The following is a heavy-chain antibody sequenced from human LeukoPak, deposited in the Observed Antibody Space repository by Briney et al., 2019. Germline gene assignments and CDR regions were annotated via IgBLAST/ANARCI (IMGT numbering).Heavy chain of an antibody. D-gene: IGHD3-22*01. CDR1: GFTFSSYS. CDR2: ISSSSSYI. CDR3: ARLITYYYDSSGYYGDY. Sequence: GGSLRLSCAASGFTFSSYSMNWVRQAPGKGLEWVSSISSSSSYIYYADSVKGRFTISRDNAKNSLYLQMNSLRAEDTAVYYCARLITYYYDSSGYYGDYWGQGTLVTVSS. J-gene: IGHJ4*02. V-gene: IGHV3-21*01.